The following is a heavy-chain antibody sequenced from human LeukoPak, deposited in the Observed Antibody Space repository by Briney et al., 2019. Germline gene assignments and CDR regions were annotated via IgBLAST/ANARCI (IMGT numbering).Heavy chain of an antibody. CDR1: GFTFSDYE. V-gene: IGHV3-48*03. Sequence: GGSLRLSCAASGFTFSDYEMNWVRQAPGKGLEWVSCISRSGSTIYYADSVKGRFTISRDNAKNSLYLQMNSLRAEDTAVYYCAELGITMIGGVWGKGTTVTTSS. CDR2: ISRSGSTI. D-gene: IGHD3-10*02. CDR3: AELGITMIGGV. J-gene: IGHJ6*04.